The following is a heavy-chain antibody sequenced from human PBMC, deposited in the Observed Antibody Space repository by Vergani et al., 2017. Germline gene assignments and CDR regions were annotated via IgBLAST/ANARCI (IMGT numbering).Heavy chain of an antibody. J-gene: IGHJ4*02. D-gene: IGHD1-26*01. V-gene: IGHV3-48*01. Sequence: EVQLVESGGGLVQRGGSLRLSCAASGFTFSSYSMNWVRQAPGKGLELVSYISSSSSPIYYADSVQGRFTISRDNAKNSLYLQMNSLRAEDTAVYYCVKDHMGASFVGKNHNDYWGQGTLVTVSS. CDR2: ISSSSSPI. CDR3: VKDHMGASFVGKNHNDY. CDR1: GFTFSSYS.